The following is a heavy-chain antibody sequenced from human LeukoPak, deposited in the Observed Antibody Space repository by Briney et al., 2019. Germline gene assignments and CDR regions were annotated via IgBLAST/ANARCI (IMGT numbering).Heavy chain of an antibody. CDR3: ARTSPAQYYYYYMDV. Sequence: PSETLSLTCAVYGGSFSGYYWSWIRQPPGKGLEWIGEINHSGSTNYNPSLKSRVTISVDTSKNQFSLKLSSVTAADTAVYYCARTSPAQYYYYYMDVWGKGTTVTVSS. D-gene: IGHD2-2*01. CDR2: INHSGST. J-gene: IGHJ6*03. V-gene: IGHV4-34*01. CDR1: GGSFSGYY.